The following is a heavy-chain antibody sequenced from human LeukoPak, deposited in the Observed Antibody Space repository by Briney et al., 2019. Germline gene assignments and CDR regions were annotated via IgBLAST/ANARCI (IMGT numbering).Heavy chain of an antibody. J-gene: IGHJ4*02. V-gene: IGHV1-18*01. CDR1: GYTFTSYG. D-gene: IGHD3-22*01. CDR2: ISAYNGNT. Sequence: ASVKVSCKVSGYTFTSYGISWVRQAPGQGLEWMGWISAYNGNTNYAQKLQGRVTMTTDTSTSTAYMELRSLRSDDTAVYYCARDSPPRGAKWLFSCHFDYWGQGTLVTVSS. CDR3: ARDSPPRGAKWLFSCHFDY.